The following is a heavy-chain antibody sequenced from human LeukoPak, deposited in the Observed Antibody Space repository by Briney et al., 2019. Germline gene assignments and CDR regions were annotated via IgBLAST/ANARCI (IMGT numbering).Heavy chain of an antibody. J-gene: IGHJ5*02. Sequence: SETLSLTRAVYGGSFSGYYWSWIRQPPGKGLEWIGEINHSGSTNYNPSLKSRVTISVDTSKNQFSLKLSSVTAADTAVYYCARVKYQLRILGWFDPWGQGTLVTVSS. CDR3: ARVKYQLRILGWFDP. CDR2: INHSGST. V-gene: IGHV4-34*01. D-gene: IGHD2-2*01. CDR1: GGSFSGYY.